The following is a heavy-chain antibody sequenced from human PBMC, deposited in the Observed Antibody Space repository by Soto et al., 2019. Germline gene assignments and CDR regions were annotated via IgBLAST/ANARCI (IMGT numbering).Heavy chain of an antibody. CDR1: GYTFTSYY. V-gene: IGHV1-46*01. CDR3: ARMETFGSLNWFDP. Sequence: ASVKVSCKASGYTFTSYYMHWVRQAPVQGLEWMGIINPSCGSKSYAQKFQGRVTMNRDTSTSTVYMELSSLRSDDTAIYYCARMETFGSLNWFDPWGQGTLVTLSS. D-gene: IGHD3-16*01. J-gene: IGHJ5*02. CDR2: INPSCGSK.